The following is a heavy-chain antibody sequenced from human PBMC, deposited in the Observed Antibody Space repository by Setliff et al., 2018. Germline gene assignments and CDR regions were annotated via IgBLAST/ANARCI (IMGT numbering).Heavy chain of an antibody. Sequence: GGSLRLSCAASGFTVSSNYMSWVRQAPGKGLVWVSRINSDGSSTSYADSVKGRFTISRDNAKNTLYLQMNSLRAEDTAVYYCARGSRPHYYDSSPRNAWGQGTLVTVSS. CDR3: ARGSRPHYYDSSPRNA. V-gene: IGHV3-74*01. D-gene: IGHD3-22*01. CDR2: INSDGSST. CDR1: GFTVSSNY. J-gene: IGHJ5*02.